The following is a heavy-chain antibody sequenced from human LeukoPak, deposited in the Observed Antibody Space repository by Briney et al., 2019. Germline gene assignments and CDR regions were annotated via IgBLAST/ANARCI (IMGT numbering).Heavy chain of an antibody. D-gene: IGHD4-11*01. CDR2: ISGSGGST. Sequence: GGSPRLSCAASGFTFSSYAMSWVRQAPGKGLEWVSAISGSGGSTYYADSVKGRFTISRDNSKNTLYLQMNSLRAEDTAVYYCAKAHRLQNYYYYYMDVWGKGTTVTVSS. J-gene: IGHJ6*03. V-gene: IGHV3-23*01. CDR3: AKAHRLQNYYYYYMDV. CDR1: GFTFSSYA.